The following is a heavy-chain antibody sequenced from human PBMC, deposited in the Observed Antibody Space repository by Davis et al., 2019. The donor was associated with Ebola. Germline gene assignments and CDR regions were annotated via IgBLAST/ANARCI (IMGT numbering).Heavy chain of an antibody. J-gene: IGHJ4*02. CDR1: GFTFSSYG. Sequence: PGGSLRLSCAASGFTFSSYGMHWVRQAPGKGLEWVGLSGSDGRSDLYADSMRGRITISRDNSKSTLYLQMNSPGVEDTAVYYCARDGAGRDIDYWGQGNLVTVSS. D-gene: IGHD3-16*01. CDR2: SGSDGRSD. V-gene: IGHV3-33*08. CDR3: ARDGAGRDIDY.